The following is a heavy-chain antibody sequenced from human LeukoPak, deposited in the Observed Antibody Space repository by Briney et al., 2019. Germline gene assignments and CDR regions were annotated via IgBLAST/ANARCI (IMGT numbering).Heavy chain of an antibody. CDR1: GFTFSSYE. CDR2: ISSSGSTI. Sequence: PGGSLRLSCAAPGFTFSSYEMNWVRQAPGKGLEWVSYISSSGSTIYYADSVKGRFTISRDNAKNSLYLQMNSLRAEDTAVYYCARARRYDYVWGSYRYTEWYWGQGTLVTVSS. D-gene: IGHD3-16*02. J-gene: IGHJ4*02. V-gene: IGHV3-48*03. CDR3: ARARRYDYVWGSYRYTEWY.